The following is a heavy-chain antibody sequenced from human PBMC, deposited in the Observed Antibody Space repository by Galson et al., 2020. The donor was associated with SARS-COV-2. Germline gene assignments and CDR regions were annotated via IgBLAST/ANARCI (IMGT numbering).Heavy chain of an antibody. Sequence: ASVKVSCKASGYTFTSYYMHWVRQAPGQGLEWMGIINPSGGSTSYAQKFQGRVTMTRDTSTITVYMELSSLRSEDTAVYYCAGTSGGSYSLEYFQHWGQGTLVTVSS. D-gene: IGHD1-26*01. V-gene: IGHV1-46*03. CDR3: AGTSGGSYSLEYFQH. CDR2: INPSGGST. CDR1: GYTFTSYY. J-gene: IGHJ1*01.